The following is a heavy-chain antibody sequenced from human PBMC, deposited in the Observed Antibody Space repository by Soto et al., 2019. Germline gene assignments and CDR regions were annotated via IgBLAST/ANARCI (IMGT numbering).Heavy chain of an antibody. CDR2: IYNGGRT. V-gene: IGHV4-30-4*01. Sequence: ASETLSLTCTVSGDSISSDGYHWSWIRQSPGKGLEWISYIYNGGRTFYRPSLESRINMSLDATKNSYSLRLTSVTAADTAVYYCARAPVGMDSINFFDHWGQGILVTVSS. CDR1: GDSISSDGYH. CDR3: ARAPVGMDSINFFDH. J-gene: IGHJ4*02. D-gene: IGHD2-8*01.